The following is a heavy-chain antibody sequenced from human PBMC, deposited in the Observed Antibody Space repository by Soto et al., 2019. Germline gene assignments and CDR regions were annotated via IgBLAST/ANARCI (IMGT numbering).Heavy chain of an antibody. D-gene: IGHD2-15*01. Sequence: EMQLLESGGDLVQPGGSLRLSCAASGFAFSSYAMTWVRQAPGKGLEYVSAISGSGITTYYAASMKGRFIISRDNSRNPLFLHISSLRAEDTAVYYCAKDRDDIEMVDAFEMWGQGTMVTVSS. CDR1: GFAFSSYA. CDR2: ISGSGITT. J-gene: IGHJ3*02. V-gene: IGHV3-23*01. CDR3: AKDRDDIEMVDAFEM.